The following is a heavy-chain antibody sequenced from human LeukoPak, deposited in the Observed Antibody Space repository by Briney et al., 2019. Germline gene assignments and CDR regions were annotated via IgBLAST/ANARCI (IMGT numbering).Heavy chain of an antibody. Sequence: ASVKVSCKVSGYTLTELSMHWVRQAPGKGLEWMGGFDPEDGETIYAQKFQGGVTMTEDTSTDTAYMELSSLRSEDTAVYSCATGVVAATRFDYWGQGTLVTVSS. CDR3: ATGVVAATRFDY. V-gene: IGHV1-24*01. D-gene: IGHD2-15*01. CDR1: GYTLTELS. J-gene: IGHJ4*02. CDR2: FDPEDGET.